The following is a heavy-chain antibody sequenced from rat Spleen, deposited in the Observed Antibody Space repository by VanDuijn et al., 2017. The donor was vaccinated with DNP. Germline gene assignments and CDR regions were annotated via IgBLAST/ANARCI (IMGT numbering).Heavy chain of an antibody. V-gene: IGHV5-27*01. D-gene: IGHD1-6*01. Sequence: EVQLVESGGGLVQPGRSLKLSCGASGFTFSKYGMAWVRQAPTKGLEWVASISTVGDNAYYRDSVKGRFTISRDNAESTLYLQMDSLRSEDTATYYCTTDPYTTDYRDYWGQGVMVTVSS. CDR3: TTDPYTTDYRDY. CDR2: ISTVGDNA. CDR1: GFTFSKYG. J-gene: IGHJ2*01.